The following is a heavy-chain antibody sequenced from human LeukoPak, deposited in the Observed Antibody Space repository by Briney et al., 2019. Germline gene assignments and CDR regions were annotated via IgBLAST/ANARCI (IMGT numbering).Heavy chain of an antibody. V-gene: IGHV3-23*01. CDR2: ISGSGGST. J-gene: IGHJ4*02. Sequence: QTGGSLRLSCAASGFTFSSYAMSWVRQAPGKGLEWVSAISGSGGSTYYADSVKGRFAISRDNSKNTVYLQMNSLRAEDTAVYYCAKAPNAFRGGDFDYWGQGTPVTVSS. CDR3: AKAPNAFRGGDFDY. CDR1: GFTFSSYA. D-gene: IGHD3-16*01.